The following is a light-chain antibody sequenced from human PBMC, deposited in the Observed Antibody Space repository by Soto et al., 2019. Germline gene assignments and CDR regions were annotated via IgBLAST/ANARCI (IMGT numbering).Light chain of an antibody. CDR3: QQRINWPPRFT. V-gene: IGKV3-11*01. CDR2: DAS. Sequence: EIVLTQSPATLSLSPGERATLSCRASQSVSSYLAWYQQKPGQAPRLLIYDASNRATGIPARFSGSGSGTDFTRTISSLEPEDFAVYYCQQRINWPPRFTFGPGTKVDIK. J-gene: IGKJ3*01. CDR1: QSVSSY.